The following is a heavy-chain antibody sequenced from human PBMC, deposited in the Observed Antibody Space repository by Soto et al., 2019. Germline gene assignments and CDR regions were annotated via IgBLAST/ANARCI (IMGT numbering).Heavy chain of an antibody. J-gene: IGHJ4*02. CDR2: IGGRGGNT. D-gene: IGHD6-25*01. V-gene: IGHV3-23*01. CDR1: GFTFNNYA. CDR3: AKPSAYWDFAGSFDS. Sequence: EVHLLESGGGLVQRGGSLRLSCVASGFTFNNYAMNWVRQAPGKGLEWVSNIGGRGGNTFYADSMRGRFTISRDNSKNTVYLQMNNLRVEDSATYYCAKPSAYWDFAGSFDSWGQGTLVTVSP.